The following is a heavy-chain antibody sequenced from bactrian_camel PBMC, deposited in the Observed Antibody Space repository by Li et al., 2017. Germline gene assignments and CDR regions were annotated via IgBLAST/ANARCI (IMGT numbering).Heavy chain of an antibody. J-gene: IGHJ6*01. Sequence: VQLVESGGGSVQTGGSLRLSCAASGVTYASSHDVNCMGWFRQAPGKEREGVAAVYGRGVRYYYADSVKGRFTISRDNAKNTVYLQMNSLKSEDTALYYCATLLGWYVAFDYWGQGTQVTVS. CDR3: ATLLGWYVAFDY. CDR2: VYGRGVRY. V-gene: IGHV3S40*01. D-gene: IGHD6*01. CDR1: GVTYASSHD.